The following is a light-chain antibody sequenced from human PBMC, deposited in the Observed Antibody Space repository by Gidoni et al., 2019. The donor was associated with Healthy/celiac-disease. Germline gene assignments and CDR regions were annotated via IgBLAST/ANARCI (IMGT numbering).Light chain of an antibody. J-gene: IGKJ2*01. CDR1: QDISNY. CDR3: QQYDNLPLYT. V-gene: IGKV1-33*01. CDR2: DAS. Sequence: DIQMTQSPSSLSASVGDRVTITCQASQDISNYLNWYQQKPGKAPKLLIYDASNLETGVPSRFSGSGSGTDFTFTISSLQPEDIATYYCQQYDNLPLYTFXXXTKLE.